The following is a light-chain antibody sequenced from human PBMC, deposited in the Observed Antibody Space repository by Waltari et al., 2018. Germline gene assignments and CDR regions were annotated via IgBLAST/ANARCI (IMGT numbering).Light chain of an antibody. Sequence: QSVLTQPPSASGTPGQRVTISCSGSSSNIGSNVVNWYQQVPGTTPKLLIYRNEPRPSGVPARFSGSKSGTSASLAISGLRSEDEADYYCAAWDDKLGGRWEFGGGTKLTVL. J-gene: IGLJ2*01. CDR3: AAWDDKLGGRWE. CDR2: RNE. CDR1: SSNIGSNV. V-gene: IGLV1-47*01.